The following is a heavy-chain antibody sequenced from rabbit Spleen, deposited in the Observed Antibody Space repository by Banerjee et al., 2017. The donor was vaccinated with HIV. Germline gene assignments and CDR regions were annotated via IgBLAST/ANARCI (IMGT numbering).Heavy chain of an antibody. CDR2: IDTNNGDT. J-gene: IGHJ2*01. D-gene: IGHD1-1*01. Sequence: QEQLVESGGGLVQPEGSLTLTSTGSGFSFSSSYYMCWVRQAPGKGLEWIGCIDTNNGDTDYANWPKGRFTISKTSSTTVTLQMTSLTAADTATYFCARNYVNAFDPWGPGTLVTVS. V-gene: IGHV1S45*01. CDR1: GFSFSSSYY. CDR3: ARNYVNAFDP.